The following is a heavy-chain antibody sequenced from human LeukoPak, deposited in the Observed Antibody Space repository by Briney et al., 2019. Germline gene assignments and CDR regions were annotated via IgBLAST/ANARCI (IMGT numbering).Heavy chain of an antibody. CDR1: GGSISSGGYY. J-gene: IGHJ4*02. CDR2: IYYSGST. Sequence: SETLSHTSTVSGGSISSGGYYWSWIRQHPGKGLEWIGYIYYSGSTYYNPSLKSRVTISVDTSKNQFSLKLSSVTAADTAVYYCARDHYDSSVYGNWGQGTLVTVSS. V-gene: IGHV4-31*03. CDR3: ARDHYDSSVYGN. D-gene: IGHD3-22*01.